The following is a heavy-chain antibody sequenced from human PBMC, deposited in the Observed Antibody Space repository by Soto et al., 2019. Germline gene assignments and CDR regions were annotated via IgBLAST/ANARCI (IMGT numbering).Heavy chain of an antibody. D-gene: IGHD4-17*01. CDR3: ARPKTHFGDYPQPGYYYYGMDV. V-gene: IGHV4-39*01. CDR1: GGSISSSSYY. CDR2: IYYSGST. Sequence: PSETLSLTCTVSGGSISSSSYYWGWIRQPPGKGLEWIGSIYYSGSTYYNPSLKSRVTISVDTSKNQFSLKLSSVTAADTAVYYCARPKTHFGDYPQPGYYYYGMDVWGQGTTVTVSS. J-gene: IGHJ6*02.